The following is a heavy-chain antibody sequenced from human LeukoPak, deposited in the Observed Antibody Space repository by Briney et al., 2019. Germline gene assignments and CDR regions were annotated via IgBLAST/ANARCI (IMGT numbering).Heavy chain of an antibody. J-gene: IGHJ4*02. CDR2: INRSGST. D-gene: IGHD3-3*01. Sequence: SETLSLTCAVYGGSFSGYYWSWIRQPPGKGLEWIGEINRSGSTNYNPSLKSRVTISVDTSKNQFSLKLSSVTAADTAVYYCARGDLKSGSNWGQGTLVTVSS. V-gene: IGHV4-34*01. CDR3: ARGDLKSGSN. CDR1: GGSFSGYY.